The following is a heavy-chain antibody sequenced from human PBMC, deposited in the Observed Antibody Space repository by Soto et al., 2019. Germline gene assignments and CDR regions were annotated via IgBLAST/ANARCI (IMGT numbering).Heavy chain of an antibody. D-gene: IGHD1-26*01. CDR1: GFTFSNYG. CDR3: ASTPYEEPSY. Sequence: QVQLVESGGGVVQPGRSLRLSCAVSGFTFSNYGMNWVRQAPGKGLEWVAVISYEGSNKYYADSVKGRFTISRDNSKNTLYLQMNSLRVEDTAVYFCASTPYEEPSYWGQGTLVTVSS. V-gene: IGHV3-30*03. CDR2: ISYEGSNK. J-gene: IGHJ4*02.